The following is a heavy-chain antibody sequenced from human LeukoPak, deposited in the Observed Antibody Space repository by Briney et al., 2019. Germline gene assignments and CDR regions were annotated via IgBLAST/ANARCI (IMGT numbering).Heavy chain of an antibody. Sequence: ASVKVSCKASGYTFTSYGISWVRQAPGQGLEWMGWISAYNGNTNYAQKLQGRVTMTTDTSTSTAYIELRSLRSDDTAVYYCARDGQFEYYDSSGYRVWGQGTLVTVSS. J-gene: IGHJ4*02. D-gene: IGHD3-22*01. V-gene: IGHV1-18*01. CDR2: ISAYNGNT. CDR1: GYTFTSYG. CDR3: ARDGQFEYYDSSGYRV.